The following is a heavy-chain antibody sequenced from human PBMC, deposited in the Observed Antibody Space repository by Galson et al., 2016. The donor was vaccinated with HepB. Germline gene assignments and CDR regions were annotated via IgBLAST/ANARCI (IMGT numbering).Heavy chain of an antibody. D-gene: IGHD6-6*01. CDR2: IFHDGAT. Sequence: LSLTCAVSGGSMITSNWWAWVRQPPGKGLEWIGHIFHDGATNYHPSLKSRVTMSVDESKTQFSLTLNSVTAADTAVYYCARFPIGARAGRPSGNWGQGTLTTVSS. V-gene: IGHV4-4*02. J-gene: IGHJ4*02. CDR3: ARFPIGARAGRPSGN. CDR1: GGSMITSNW.